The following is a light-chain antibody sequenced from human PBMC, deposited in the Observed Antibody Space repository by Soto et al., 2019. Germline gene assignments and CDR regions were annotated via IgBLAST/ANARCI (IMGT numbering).Light chain of an antibody. J-gene: IGLJ1*01. CDR1: SSDVGSYNL. Sequence: QSALTQPASVSGSPGQSITIPCTGTSSDVGSYNLVSWYQQHPGKAPKLMIYEVSKRPSGVSNRFSGSKSGNTASLTISGLKAEDEADYSCCSYAGSSTYVFGTGTKLTVL. V-gene: IGLV2-23*02. CDR3: CSYAGSSTYV. CDR2: EVS.